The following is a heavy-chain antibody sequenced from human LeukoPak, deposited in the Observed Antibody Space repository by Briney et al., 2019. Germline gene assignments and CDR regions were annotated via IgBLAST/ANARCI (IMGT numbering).Heavy chain of an antibody. Sequence: GGSLRLSCAASGFTFSSYGMSWVRQAPGEGLEWVSAISGSGGSTYYADSVKGRFTISRDNSKNTLYLQMNSLRAEDTAVYYCAKNSGSYPAWHDYWGQGTLVTVSS. V-gene: IGHV3-23*01. CDR2: ISGSGGST. CDR3: AKNSGSYPAWHDY. CDR1: GFTFSSYG. D-gene: IGHD1-26*01. J-gene: IGHJ4*02.